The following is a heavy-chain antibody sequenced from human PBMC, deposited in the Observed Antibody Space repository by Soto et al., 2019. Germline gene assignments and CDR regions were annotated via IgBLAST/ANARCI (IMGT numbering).Heavy chain of an antibody. CDR2: ISYDGSNK. V-gene: IGHV3-30-3*01. CDR3: ARDDMAYCGGDCYVVFAY. CDR1: GFTFSSYA. Sequence: GGSLRLSCAASGFTFSSYAMHWVRQAPGKGLEWVAVISYDGSNKYYADSVKGRFTISRDNSKNTLYLQMNSLRAEDTAVYYCARDDMAYCGGDCYVVFAYWGQGTLVTVSS. D-gene: IGHD2-21*02. J-gene: IGHJ4*02.